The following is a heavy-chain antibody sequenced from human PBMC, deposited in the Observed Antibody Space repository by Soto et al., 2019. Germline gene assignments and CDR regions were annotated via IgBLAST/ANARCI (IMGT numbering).Heavy chain of an antibody. CDR3: GRAKYSSPSDY. V-gene: IGHV3-48*03. CDR2: ISSSGSTI. Sequence: PGGSLRLSCAASGFTFSSCEMNWVRQAPGKGLEWVSYISSSGSTIYYADSVKGRFTISRDNAKNSLYLQMNSLRAEDTAVYYCGRAKYSSPSDYWGQGTLVTVS. D-gene: IGHD6-6*01. CDR1: GFTFSSCE. J-gene: IGHJ4*02.